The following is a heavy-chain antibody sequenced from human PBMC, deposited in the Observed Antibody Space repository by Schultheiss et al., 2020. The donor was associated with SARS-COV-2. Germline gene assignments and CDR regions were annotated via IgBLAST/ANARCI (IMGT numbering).Heavy chain of an antibody. Sequence: GESLKISCTASGFTFGDYAMSWFRQAPGKGLEWVATIWYDGSNQFYAASMKGRFTISRDNAKNTLYLQMNSLRAEDTAVYYCARTGGYNPFDYWGQGTLVTVSS. V-gene: IGHV3-33*03. CDR2: IWYDGSNQ. D-gene: IGHD5-24*01. CDR3: ARTGGYNPFDY. J-gene: IGHJ4*02. CDR1: GFTFGDYA.